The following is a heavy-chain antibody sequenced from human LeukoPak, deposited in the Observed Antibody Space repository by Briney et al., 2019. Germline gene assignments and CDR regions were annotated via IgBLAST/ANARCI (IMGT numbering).Heavy chain of an antibody. CDR2: IWYDGSNK. CDR1: GFTFSSYG. CDR3: AKEILYYFDY. V-gene: IGHV3-33*06. Sequence: AGSLRLSCAASGFTFSSYGMHWVRQAPGKGLEWVAVIWYDGSNKYYADSVKGRFTISRDNSKNTLYLQMNSLRAEDTAVYYCAKEILYYFDYWGQGTLVTVSS. J-gene: IGHJ4*02.